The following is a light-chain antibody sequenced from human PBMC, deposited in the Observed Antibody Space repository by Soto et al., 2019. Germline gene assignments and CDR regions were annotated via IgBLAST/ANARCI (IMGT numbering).Light chain of an antibody. J-gene: IGLJ3*02. CDR3: QSYDSSLSGWV. CDR1: SSNIGANYD. CDR2: GNS. V-gene: IGLV1-40*01. Sequence: QSVLTQPPSVSGAPGQRVTFSCTGSSSNIGANYDVQWYQQLPGTAPKLLIYGNSNRPSGVPDRFSGSRSGTSASLAITGLQPEDEADYYCQSYDSSLSGWVFGGGTKLTVL.